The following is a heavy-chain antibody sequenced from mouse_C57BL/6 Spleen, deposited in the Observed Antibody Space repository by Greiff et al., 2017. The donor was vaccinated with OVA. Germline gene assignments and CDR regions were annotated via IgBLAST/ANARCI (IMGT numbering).Heavy chain of an antibody. CDR3: ARVDQYYFDY. CDR2: IHPNSGST. V-gene: IGHV1-64*01. CDR1: GYTFTSYW. Sequence: VKLQQPGAELVKPGASVKLSCKASGYTFTSYWMHWVKQRPGQGLEWIGMIHPNSGSTNYNEKFKSKATLTVDKSSSTAYMQLSSLTSEDSAVYYCARVDQYYFDYWGQGTTLTVSS. J-gene: IGHJ2*01.